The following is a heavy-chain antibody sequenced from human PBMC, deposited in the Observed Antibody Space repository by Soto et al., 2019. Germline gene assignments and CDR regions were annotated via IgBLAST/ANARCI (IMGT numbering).Heavy chain of an antibody. CDR2: IIPIFGTA. CDR3: VEGQARDLIYYYGLDV. CDR1: GGTFSSYA. Sequence: GASVKVSCKASGGTFSSYAISWVRQAPGQGLELMGGIIPIFGTANYAQKFQGRVTITADDSTSTAYMELSSLGSEDTAVYYCVEGQARDLIYYYGLDVWGQGTKVTAAS. J-gene: IGHJ6*02. V-gene: IGHV1-69*13.